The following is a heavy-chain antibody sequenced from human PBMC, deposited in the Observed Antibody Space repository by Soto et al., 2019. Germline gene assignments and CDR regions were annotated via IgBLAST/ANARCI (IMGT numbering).Heavy chain of an antibody. D-gene: IGHD3-9*01. J-gene: IGHJ4*02. V-gene: IGHV1-18*04. Sequence: ASVKVSCKASGYTFTSYGISWVRQAPGQGLEWMGWISAYNGNTNYAQKLQGRVTMTTDTSTSTAYMELRSLRSDDTAVYYCARXAELRYFDWLLRPGFDYWGQGTLVTVSS. CDR1: GYTFTSYG. CDR2: ISAYNGNT. CDR3: ARXAELRYFDWLLRPGFDY.